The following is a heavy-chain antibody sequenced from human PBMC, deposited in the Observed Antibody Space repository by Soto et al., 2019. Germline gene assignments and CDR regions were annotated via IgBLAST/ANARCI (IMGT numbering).Heavy chain of an antibody. J-gene: IGHJ5*02. CDR3: ARHHGPTTSENWFDP. CDR2: ISTYSGDT. V-gene: IGHV1-18*01. D-gene: IGHD5-12*01. Sequence: GASVKVSCKASGYTFFTYDISWVRQAPGQGLEWMGWISTYSGDTKYAQKFQGRVTMTTDTSTTTAYLELRSVRSDDTAVYYCARHHGPTTSENWFDPWGQGTLVTVSS. CDR1: GYTFFTYD.